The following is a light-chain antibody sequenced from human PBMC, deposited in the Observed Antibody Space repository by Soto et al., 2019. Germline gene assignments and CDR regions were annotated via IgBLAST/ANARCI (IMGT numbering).Light chain of an antibody. Sequence: QSVLAQPASVSGSPGQSITISCTGTSTDVGAYNYVAWYQQHPGKAPKLIIYEVTNRPSGVSYRFSASKSGNTASLTISGLHSEDEADYYCISYTGKSASYDFGTETKVTVL. V-gene: IGLV2-14*01. CDR2: EVT. CDR1: STDVGAYNY. CDR3: ISYTGKSASYD. J-gene: IGLJ1*01.